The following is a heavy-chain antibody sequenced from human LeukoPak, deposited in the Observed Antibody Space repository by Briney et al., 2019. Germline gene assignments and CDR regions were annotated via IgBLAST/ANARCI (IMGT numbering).Heavy chain of an antibody. V-gene: IGHV4-39*07. D-gene: IGHD3-22*01. CDR2: IFYSGST. Sequence: SETLSLTCTVSGGSISSSSYYWGWIRQPPGKGLEWIGSIFYSGSTYYNPSLKSRVTISVVTSKNQFSLKLSSVTAADTAVYYCAGDLWYDSSGYRAEYFQHWGQGTLVTVSS. CDR3: AGDLWYDSSGYRAEYFQH. J-gene: IGHJ1*01. CDR1: GGSISSSSYY.